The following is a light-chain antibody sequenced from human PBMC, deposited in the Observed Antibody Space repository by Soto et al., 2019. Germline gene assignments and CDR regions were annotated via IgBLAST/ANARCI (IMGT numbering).Light chain of an antibody. Sequence: QSALPQPPSASGSPGQSVTISCTGTSSDVGGYTFVSWYQQHPGKAPKLIIYEVTKRPSGVPDRFSGSKSGNTASLTVSGLQAEDEADYYCSSYAGSSKGVFGTGTKLTVL. CDR1: SSDVGGYTF. V-gene: IGLV2-8*01. J-gene: IGLJ1*01. CDR2: EVT. CDR3: SSYAGSSKGV.